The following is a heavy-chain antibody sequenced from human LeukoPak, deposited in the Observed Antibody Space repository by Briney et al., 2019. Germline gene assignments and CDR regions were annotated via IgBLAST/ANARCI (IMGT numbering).Heavy chain of an antibody. CDR2: ISSSSSYI. D-gene: IGHD3-10*01. CDR3: ARPSRGWFDP. V-gene: IGHV3-21*01. Sequence: GGSLRLSCAASGFTFSSYSMNWVRQAPGKGLEWVSSISSSSSYIFYADSVKGRFTISRDNAKNSLYLQMNSLRAEDTAVYYCARPSRGWFDPWGQGTLVTVSS. J-gene: IGHJ5*02. CDR1: GFTFSSYS.